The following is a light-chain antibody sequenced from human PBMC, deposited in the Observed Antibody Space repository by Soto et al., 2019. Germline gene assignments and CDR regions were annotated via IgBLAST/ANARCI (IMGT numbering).Light chain of an antibody. J-gene: IGKJ4*01. V-gene: IGKV3-15*01. CDR3: QQYNNWPLT. CDR2: GAS. Sequence: EIVMTQSPATLSVSPGERATLSCRASQSVSSNLAWYQQKPGQAPRLLIYGASTRATSIPARFSGSGSGTEFTITISSLQAEDFAVYYCQQYNNWPLTFGGGTKVEIK. CDR1: QSVSSN.